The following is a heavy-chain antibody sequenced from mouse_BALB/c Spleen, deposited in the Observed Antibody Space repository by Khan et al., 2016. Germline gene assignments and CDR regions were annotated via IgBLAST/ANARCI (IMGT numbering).Heavy chain of an antibody. D-gene: IGHD2-14*01. Sequence: EVELVESGGGLVKPGGSLKLSYAASGFTFSDYYMYWVRQTPEKRLEWVATISDGGAYTYYPDSVKGRFTISRDNAKNNLYLQMSSLKSEDTAMYYCARTYRNYGYFAVWGAGTTVTVSS. V-gene: IGHV5-4*02. CDR1: GFTFSDYY. CDR2: ISDGGAYT. CDR3: ARTYRNYGYFAV. J-gene: IGHJ1*01.